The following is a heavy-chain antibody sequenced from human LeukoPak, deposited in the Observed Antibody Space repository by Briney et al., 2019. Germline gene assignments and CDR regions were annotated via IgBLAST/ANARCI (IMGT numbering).Heavy chain of an antibody. CDR1: GHTFTSYG. CDR2: ISAYNGST. D-gene: IGHD3-9*01. V-gene: IGHV1-18*01. Sequence: ASVKVSCKASGHTFTSYGISWVRQAPGQGLEWMGWISAYNGSTNYAQKIQGRVTMTTDTSTSTAYMELRSLRAEDTAVYYCARDRSDYDILTGYYSRYRYYYYYMDVWGKGTTVTVSS. CDR3: ARDRSDYDILTGYYSRYRYYYYYMDV. J-gene: IGHJ6*03.